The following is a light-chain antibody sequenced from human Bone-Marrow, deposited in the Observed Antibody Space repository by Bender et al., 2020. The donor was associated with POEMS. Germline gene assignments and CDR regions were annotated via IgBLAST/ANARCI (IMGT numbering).Light chain of an antibody. J-gene: IGLJ3*02. CDR2: DVN. CDR1: SSDVGGYNY. Sequence: QSALTQPASVSGSPGQSITISCTGTSSDVGGYNYVSWYQQYPGKAPKLMIYDVNNRPSGVSSRFSGSKSGDTASLTISRLQVEDEADYCCSSYTTSSTWVFGGGTKLTVL. V-gene: IGLV2-14*01. CDR3: SSYTTSSTWV.